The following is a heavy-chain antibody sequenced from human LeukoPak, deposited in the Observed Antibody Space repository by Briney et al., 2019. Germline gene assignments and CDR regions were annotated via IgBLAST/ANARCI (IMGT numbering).Heavy chain of an antibody. D-gene: IGHD2-2*01. CDR1: GYTFTSYA. Sequence: GASVKVSCKASGYTFTSYAMNWVRQAPGQGLEWMGWINTNTGNPTYAQGFTGRFVFSLDTSVSTAYLQISSLKAEDTAVYYCARDLSTAVLNALDIWGQGTMVTVSS. J-gene: IGHJ3*02. CDR3: ARDLSTAVLNALDI. CDR2: INTNTGNP. V-gene: IGHV7-4-1*02.